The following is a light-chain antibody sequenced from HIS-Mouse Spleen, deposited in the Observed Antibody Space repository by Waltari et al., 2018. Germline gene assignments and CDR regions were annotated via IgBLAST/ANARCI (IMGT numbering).Light chain of an antibody. V-gene: IGLV3-10*01. CDR1: AFPKKK. CDR3: YSTDSSGNHRV. CDR2: EDS. Sequence: SHEVTQPPSGSVSPGQNGRNTCSGDAFPKKKCYWYQEKSGQAPVLVLYEDSKRPSGIPERFSGSSSGTMATLTISGAQVEDEADYYCYSTDSSGNHRVFGGGTKLTVL. J-gene: IGLJ2*01.